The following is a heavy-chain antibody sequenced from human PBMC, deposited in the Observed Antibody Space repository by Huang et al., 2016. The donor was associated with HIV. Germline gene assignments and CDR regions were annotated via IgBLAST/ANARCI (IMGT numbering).Heavy chain of an antibody. J-gene: IGHJ4*02. CDR3: AKDGRGSGTYYDYFEY. CDR2: ISDDASSK. V-gene: IGHV3-30*18. CDR1: GFTFNKFY. Sequence: QVQLVESGGGVVQPGRSLRLSCAAFGFTFNKFYMHWFRQAPGKGLERVEVISDDASSKYHADSVKGRFTISRDNSKNTVYLQMNSLRVEDTAVYYCAKDGRGSGTYYDYFEYWGQGTLVTVSS. D-gene: IGHD1-26*01.